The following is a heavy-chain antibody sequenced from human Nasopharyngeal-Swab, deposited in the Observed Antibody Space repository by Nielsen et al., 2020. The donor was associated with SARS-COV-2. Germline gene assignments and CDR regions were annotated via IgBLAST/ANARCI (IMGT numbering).Heavy chain of an antibody. Sequence: WIRQPPGKGLEWIGEINHSGSTNYNPSLKSRVTISVDTSKNQFSLKLSSVTAADTAVYYCARVLIGTPAYGSGTIDYWGQGTLGTVS. V-gene: IGHV4-34*01. J-gene: IGHJ4*02. D-gene: IGHD3-10*01. CDR3: ARVLIGTPAYGSGTIDY. CDR2: INHSGST.